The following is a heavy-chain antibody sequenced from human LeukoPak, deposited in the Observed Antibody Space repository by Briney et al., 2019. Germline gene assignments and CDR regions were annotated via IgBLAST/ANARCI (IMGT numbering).Heavy chain of an antibody. D-gene: IGHD3-10*01. CDR3: VKGAKYYYGSETYYFFEH. J-gene: IGHJ1*01. CDR2: INQDGTEK. V-gene: IGHV3-7*01. Sequence: GGSLRLSCAASGFTFTTYWMSWVRQLPGKGLEWVANINQDGTEKYYVDSVKGRFTISRDNAKNSLDLQMNSLRVEDTCIYYCVKGAKYYYGSETYYFFEHWGGGPPVTASS. CDR1: GFTFTTYW.